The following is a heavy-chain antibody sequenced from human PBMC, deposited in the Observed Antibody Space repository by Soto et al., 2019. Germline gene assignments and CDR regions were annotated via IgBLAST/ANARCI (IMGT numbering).Heavy chain of an antibody. D-gene: IGHD5-18*01. CDR3: AKERGYSYSSFDY. CDR2: ISYDGSNK. V-gene: IGHV3-30*18. J-gene: IGHJ4*02. Sequence: QVQLVESGGGVVQPGRSLRLSCAASGFTFSSYGMHWVRQAPGKGLEWVAVISYDGSNKYYADSVKGRFTISRDNSKNTLYLQMNSLRAEDTAVYYCAKERGYSYSSFDYWGQGTLVTVSS. CDR1: GFTFSSYG.